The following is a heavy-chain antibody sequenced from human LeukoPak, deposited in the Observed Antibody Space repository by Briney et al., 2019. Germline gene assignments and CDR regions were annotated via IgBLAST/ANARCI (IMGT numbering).Heavy chain of an antibody. CDR1: GGTFSSYA. V-gene: IGHV1-69*13. Sequence: SVKVSCKASGGTFSSYAISWVRQAPGQGLEWMGGIIPIFGTANYAQKFQGRVTITADESTSTAYMELSSLRSEDTAVYYCASSARGVITPWWFDPWGQGTLVTVSS. D-gene: IGHD3-10*01. CDR2: IIPIFGTA. J-gene: IGHJ5*02. CDR3: ASSARGVITPWWFDP.